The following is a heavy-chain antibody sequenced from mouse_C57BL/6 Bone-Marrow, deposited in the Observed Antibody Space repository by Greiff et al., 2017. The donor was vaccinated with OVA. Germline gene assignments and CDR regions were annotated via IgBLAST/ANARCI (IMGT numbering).Heavy chain of an antibody. Sequence: QVQLQQPGAELVMPGASVKLSCKASGYTFTSYWMHWVKQRPGQGLEWIGEIDPSDSYTNYNQKFKGKSTLTVDKSSSTAYMQLSSLTSEDSAVYYCARSVYYGSRDLDYWGQGTTLTVSS. D-gene: IGHD1-1*01. CDR3: ARSVYYGSRDLDY. CDR1: GYTFTSYW. CDR2: IDPSDSYT. V-gene: IGHV1-69*01. J-gene: IGHJ2*01.